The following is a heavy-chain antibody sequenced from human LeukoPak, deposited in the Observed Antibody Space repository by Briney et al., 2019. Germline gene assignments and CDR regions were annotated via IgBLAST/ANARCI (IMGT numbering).Heavy chain of an antibody. Sequence: GGSLRLSCAASGFTVSTKYMSWVRQAPGEGLEWVSVIYSGGSTIYADSVKGRFTISRDNSKNTLYLQMNSLRAEDTAIYYCAKGQELDDGVFDSWGQGTLVTVSS. CDR2: IYSGGST. CDR1: GFTVSTKY. CDR3: AKGQELDDGVFDS. V-gene: IGHV3-53*01. D-gene: IGHD1-1*01. J-gene: IGHJ4*02.